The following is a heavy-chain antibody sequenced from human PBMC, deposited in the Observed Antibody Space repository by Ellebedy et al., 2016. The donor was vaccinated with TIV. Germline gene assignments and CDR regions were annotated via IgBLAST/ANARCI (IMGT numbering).Heavy chain of an antibody. J-gene: IGHJ6*02. CDR2: INPNSGDT. CDR1: GGTFSSYA. V-gene: IGHV1-2*02. Sequence: AASVKVSCKASGGTFSSYAISWVRQAPGQGLEWMGWINPNSGDTNYAQNFQGRVTMTRDTSISTAYMELSSLRSDDTAVYYCARDLRNYYYGMDVWGQGTTVTVSS. CDR3: ARDLRNYYYGMDV.